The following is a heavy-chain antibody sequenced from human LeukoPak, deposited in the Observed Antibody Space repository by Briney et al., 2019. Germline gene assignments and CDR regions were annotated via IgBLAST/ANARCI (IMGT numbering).Heavy chain of an antibody. J-gene: IGHJ4*02. V-gene: IGHV3-30*03. D-gene: IGHD3-3*01. CDR1: GFIFSSYH. CDR3: ATGTIPYYFDY. CDR2: ISYDGSNK. Sequence: GGSLRLSCAASGFIFSSYHMNWVRQAPGKGLEWVAVISYDGSNKYYADSVKGRFTISRDNSKNTLYLQMNSLRAEDTAVYYCATGTIPYYFDYWGQGTLVTVSS.